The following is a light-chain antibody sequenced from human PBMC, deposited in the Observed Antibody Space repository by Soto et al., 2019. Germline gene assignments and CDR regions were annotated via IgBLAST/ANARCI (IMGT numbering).Light chain of an antibody. J-gene: IGLJ3*02. CDR2: EVS. CDR3: SSYTSSSTLV. Sequence: QSALTQPASVSGSPGKSITISCPGTSSDVGGYNYVSWDQQHPGKAPKLMIYEVSNRPSGVSNRFSGSKSGNTASLTISGLQAEDEADYYCSSYTSSSTLVFGGGTKLTVL. V-gene: IGLV2-14*01. CDR1: SSDVGGYNY.